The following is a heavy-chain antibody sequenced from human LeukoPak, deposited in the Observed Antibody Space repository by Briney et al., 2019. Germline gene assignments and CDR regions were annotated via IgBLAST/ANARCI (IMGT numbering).Heavy chain of an antibody. V-gene: IGHV1-8*01. CDR2: MNPNSGNT. CDR3: AREVSAQAIHGFDP. D-gene: IGHD2-21*01. CDR1: GYTFTSYD. J-gene: IGHJ5*02. Sequence: ASVKVSCKASGYTFTSYDINWVRQATGQGLEWMGWMNPNSGNTGYAQKFQGRVTMTRNTSISTAYMELSSLRSEDTAVYYCAREVSAQAIHGFDPWGQGTLVTVSS.